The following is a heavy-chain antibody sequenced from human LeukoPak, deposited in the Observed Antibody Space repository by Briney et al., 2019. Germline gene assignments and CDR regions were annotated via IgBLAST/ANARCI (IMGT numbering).Heavy chain of an antibody. CDR1: GFTFSDEY. Sequence: GGSLRLSCAASGFTFSDEYMNWVRQAPGKGLEWVSVVYSGGSTYYADSVRGRFTISRDNSKNTLYLQMNSLRAEDTAVYYCAREATYYDFWSGPNWFDPWGQGTLVTVSS. CDR3: AREATYYDFWSGPNWFDP. D-gene: IGHD3-3*01. CDR2: VYSGGST. V-gene: IGHV3-53*01. J-gene: IGHJ5*02.